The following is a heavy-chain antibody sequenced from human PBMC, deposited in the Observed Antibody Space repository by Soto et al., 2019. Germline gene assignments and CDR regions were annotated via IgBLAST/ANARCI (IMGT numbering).Heavy chain of an antibody. CDR3: AKDRNYPRDQFHY. CDR2: IGGSGQGI. D-gene: IGHD1-7*01. CDR1: AFTFNNYA. V-gene: IGHV3-23*01. Sequence: GGSLRLSCAASAFTFNNYAMSWVRQAPGKGLEWVSGIGGSGQGIYYADSVRGRFTISRDNSKNTIFLHMDSLRAEDTAVYYCAKDRNYPRDQFHYWGQGTLVTVSS. J-gene: IGHJ4*02.